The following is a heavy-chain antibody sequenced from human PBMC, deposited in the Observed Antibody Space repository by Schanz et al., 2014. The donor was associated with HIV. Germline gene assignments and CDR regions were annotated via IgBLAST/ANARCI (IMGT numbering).Heavy chain of an antibody. CDR3: VDVWIGYFRY. J-gene: IGHJ4*02. CDR1: GFTFSSYA. D-gene: IGHD3-3*01. V-gene: IGHV3-23*01. CDR2: ISGSGGST. Sequence: EVQLLESGGGLVRPGGSLRIFCATSGFTFSSYAMSWVRQAPGKGLEWVSAISGSGGSTYYADSVKGRFTISRDNSKNTLCLQMNSLSAEDTAVYYCVDVWIGYFRYWGQGTRVTVSS.